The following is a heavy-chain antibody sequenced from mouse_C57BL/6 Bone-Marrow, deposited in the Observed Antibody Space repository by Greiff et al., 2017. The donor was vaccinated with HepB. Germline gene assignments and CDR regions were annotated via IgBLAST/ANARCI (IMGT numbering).Heavy chain of an antibody. CDR3: ARDTTFAY. Sequence: EVNVVESEGGLVQPGSSMKLSCTASGFTFSDYYMAWVRQVPEKGLEWVANINYDGSSTYYLDSLKSRFIISRDNAKNILYLQMSSLKSEDTATYYCARDTTFAYWGQGTLVTVSA. CDR2: INYDGSST. D-gene: IGHD2-12*01. V-gene: IGHV5-16*01. CDR1: GFTFSDYY. J-gene: IGHJ3*01.